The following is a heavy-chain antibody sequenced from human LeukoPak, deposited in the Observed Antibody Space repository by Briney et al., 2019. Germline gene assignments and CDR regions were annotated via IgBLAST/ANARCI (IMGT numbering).Heavy chain of an antibody. CDR2: IYSGGTT. V-gene: IGHV3-66*01. CDR1: GFTVSSDY. J-gene: IGHJ4*02. D-gene: IGHD6-19*01. Sequence: PGGSLRLSCSASGFTVSSDYMSCVRQAPGKGLAWLSVIYSGGTTYYADSVKGRFTISRDNSKNTVYLQMNSLRVEDTAMYYCTRGGSVPATRSFDYWGQGTLVTVSS. CDR3: TRGGSVPATRSFDY.